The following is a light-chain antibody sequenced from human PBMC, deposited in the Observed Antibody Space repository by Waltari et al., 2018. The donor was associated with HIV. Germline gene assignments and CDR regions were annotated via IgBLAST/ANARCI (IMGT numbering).Light chain of an antibody. CDR2: GAS. CDR1: QSVTSSF. J-gene: IGKJ4*01. Sequence: RASQSVTSSFLSWYQQKPGQAPRLLIYGASSRATGIPDRFSGGGSGTDFTLTISRLEPEDFAVYYCQQYGSSPLTFGGGTKVDIK. CDR3: QQYGSSPLT. V-gene: IGKV3-20*01.